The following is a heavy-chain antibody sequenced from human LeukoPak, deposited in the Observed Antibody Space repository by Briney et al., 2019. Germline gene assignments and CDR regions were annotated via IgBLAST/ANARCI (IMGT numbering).Heavy chain of an antibody. CDR1: GFTFSSYW. CDR2: IKQDGSEK. Sequence: GGSLRRSGAASGFTFSSYWMSWVRQAPGKGLEWVANIKQDGSEKYYVDSVKGRFTISRDNAKNSLYLQMNSLRAEDTAVYYCAREVWQQLATFDYWGQGTLVTVSS. J-gene: IGHJ4*02. V-gene: IGHV3-7*01. CDR3: AREVWQQLATFDY. D-gene: IGHD6-13*01.